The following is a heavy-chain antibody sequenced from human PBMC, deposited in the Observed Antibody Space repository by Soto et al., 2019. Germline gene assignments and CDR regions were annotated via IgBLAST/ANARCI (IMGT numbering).Heavy chain of an antibody. CDR1: GGSFSGYY. V-gene: IGHV4-34*01. D-gene: IGHD5-18*01. J-gene: IGHJ6*02. Sequence: PSETLSLTCAVYGGSFSGYYWRWIRQPPGKGLEWIGEINHSGSTNYNPSLKSRVTISVDTSKNQFSLKLSSVTAAATAVYYCGRGGYIYGYHYYYYGMDVWGQGTTVTVSS. CDR3: GRGGYIYGYHYYYYGMDV. CDR2: INHSGST.